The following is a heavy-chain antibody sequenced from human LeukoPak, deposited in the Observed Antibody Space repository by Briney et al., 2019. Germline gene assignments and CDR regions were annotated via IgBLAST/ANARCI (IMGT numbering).Heavy chain of an antibody. CDR2: IYYTGST. CDR1: GDSVSNGNYY. D-gene: IGHD3-10*01. CDR3: ARSQNYYGSGDY. Sequence: PSETLSLTCTVSGDSVSNGNYYWSWLRQPPGKALEWIGYIYYTGSTYCNPSLEGRVTISVDTSRNQFSVKLSSVTAADTAVYYCARSQNYYGSGDYWSQGTLVTVSS. V-gene: IGHV4-61*01. J-gene: IGHJ4*02.